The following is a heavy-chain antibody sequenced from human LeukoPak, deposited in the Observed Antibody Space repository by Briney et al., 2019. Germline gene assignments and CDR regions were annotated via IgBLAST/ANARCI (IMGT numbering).Heavy chain of an antibody. D-gene: IGHD3-22*01. CDR3: AKGPQLGSGYHPDY. J-gene: IGHJ4*02. Sequence: GGSLRLSCAVSGFTLSSAAMTWVRQAPGKGMEWVSTITGSDDGTYYAVSVKGRFTIYRDYSKNTLNLQMNSLRVEDTAIYYCAKGPQLGSGYHPDYWGQGTLVTVSS. V-gene: IGHV3-23*01. CDR1: GFTLSSAA. CDR2: ITGSDDGT.